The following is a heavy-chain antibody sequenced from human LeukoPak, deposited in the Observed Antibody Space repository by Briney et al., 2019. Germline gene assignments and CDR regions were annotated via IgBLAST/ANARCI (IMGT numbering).Heavy chain of an antibody. D-gene: IGHD5-18*01. Sequence: RASVKVSCKASGYTFTSYGISWVRQAPGQGLEWMGWISAYNGNTNYAQKLQGRVTMTTDTSTSTAHMELRSLRSDDTAVYYCARVDTAMVRWYFDLWGRGTLVTVSS. CDR1: GYTFTSYG. CDR3: ARVDTAMVRWYFDL. V-gene: IGHV1-18*01. J-gene: IGHJ2*01. CDR2: ISAYNGNT.